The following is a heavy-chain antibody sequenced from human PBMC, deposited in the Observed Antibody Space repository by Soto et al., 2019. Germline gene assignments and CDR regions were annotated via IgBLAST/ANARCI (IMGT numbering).Heavy chain of an antibody. CDR1: GGTFSSYA. V-gene: IGHV1-69*06. D-gene: IGHD1-7*01. Sequence: QVQLVQSGAEVKKPGSSVKVSCKASGGTFSSYAISWVRQAPGQGLEWMGGIIPIFGTANYAQKFQGRVTITADKSTLTAYMERSSLRSEDTAVYYCARLANGTTPRGNWFDPWCQGTLVTVSS. J-gene: IGHJ5*02. CDR3: ARLANGTTPRGNWFDP. CDR2: IIPIFGTA.